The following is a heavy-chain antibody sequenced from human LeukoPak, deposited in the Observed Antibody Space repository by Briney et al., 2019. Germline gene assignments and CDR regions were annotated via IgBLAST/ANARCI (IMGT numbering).Heavy chain of an antibody. CDR1: GFTVSSNY. V-gene: IGHV3-53*01. CDR2: IYSGGST. CDR3: ARDGADCSSTSCRQDYYYYMDV. D-gene: IGHD2-2*01. J-gene: IGHJ6*03. Sequence: GGSLRLSCAASGFTVSSNYMSWVRQAPGKGLEWVSVIYSGGSTYYADSVKGRFTISRDNAKNSLYLQMNSLRAEDTAVYYCARDGADCSSTSCRQDYYYYMDVWGKGTTVTVSS.